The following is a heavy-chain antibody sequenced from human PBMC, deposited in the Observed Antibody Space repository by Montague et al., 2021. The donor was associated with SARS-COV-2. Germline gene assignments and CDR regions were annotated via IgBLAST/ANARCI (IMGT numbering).Heavy chain of an antibody. V-gene: IGHV4-59*01. CDR3: VRVGVSNWYSFFDY. CDR1: GGSISSYY. J-gene: IGHJ4*02. D-gene: IGHD6-13*01. CDR2: IFNSGST. Sequence: SETLSLTCTVSGGSISSYYWSRIRQPPGKGLEWIGYIFNSGSTNYNPSLKSRVTISVDTSKNQLSLRLRSVTAADTAVYYCVRVGVSNWYSFFDYWGQGTLVTVSS.